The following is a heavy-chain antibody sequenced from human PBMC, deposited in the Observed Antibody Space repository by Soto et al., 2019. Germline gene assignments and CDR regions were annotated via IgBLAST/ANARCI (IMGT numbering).Heavy chain of an antibody. D-gene: IGHD5-18*01. V-gene: IGHV3-30*18. Sequence: GGSLRLSCAASGFTFSSYGMHWVRQAPGKGLEWVAVISYDGSNKYYADSVKGRFTISRDNSKNTLYLQMNSLRAEDTAVYYCPKDKRLWPLIDYWGQGTLVTVSS. J-gene: IGHJ4*02. CDR2: ISYDGSNK. CDR3: PKDKRLWPLIDY. CDR1: GFTFSSYG.